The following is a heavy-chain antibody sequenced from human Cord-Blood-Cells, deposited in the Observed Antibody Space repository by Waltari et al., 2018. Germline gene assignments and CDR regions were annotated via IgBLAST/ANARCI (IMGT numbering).Heavy chain of an antibody. D-gene: IGHD6-6*01. CDR2: INHSGST. Sequence: QVQLQQWGAGLLKPSETLSLTCAVYGGSFSGYYWRWIRSPPGKGLEWIGEINHSGSTNYNPSLKSRVTISVDTSKNQFSLKLSSVTAADTAVYYCARQEASSSSYWYFDLWGRGTLVTVSS. CDR3: ARQEASSSSYWYFDL. J-gene: IGHJ2*01. V-gene: IGHV4-34*01. CDR1: GGSFSGYY.